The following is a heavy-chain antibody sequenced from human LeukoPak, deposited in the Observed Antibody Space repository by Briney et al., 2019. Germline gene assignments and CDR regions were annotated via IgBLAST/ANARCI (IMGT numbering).Heavy chain of an antibody. D-gene: IGHD2-15*01. J-gene: IGHJ4*02. CDR1: GGTFSSYA. CDR2: IIPIFGIA. CDR3: ARDRGRYCSGGSCYGSGPEFDY. Sequence: ASVKVSCKASGGTFSSYAISWVRQAPGQGLEWMGRIIPIFGIANYAQKFRGRVTITADKSTSTAYMELSSLRSEDTAVYYCARDRGRYCSGGSCYGSGPEFDYWGQGTLVTVSS. V-gene: IGHV1-69*04.